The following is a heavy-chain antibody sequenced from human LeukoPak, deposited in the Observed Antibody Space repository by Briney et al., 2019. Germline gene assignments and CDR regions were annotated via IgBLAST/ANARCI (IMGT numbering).Heavy chain of an antibody. V-gene: IGHV3-73*01. J-gene: IGHJ6*02. D-gene: IGHD4-17*01. Sequence: GGSLTLSCAASGFTFSGSAMHWVRQSSGKGLEWVGRIRSKANRYATAYAASVKGRFTISRDDSKNTAYLKMNSLKTEDTAVYYCTGRWPDGEGVNYYYYYGMDVWGQGTTVTVSS. CDR3: TGRWPDGEGVNYYYYYGMDV. CDR1: GFTFSGSA. CDR2: IRSKANRYAT.